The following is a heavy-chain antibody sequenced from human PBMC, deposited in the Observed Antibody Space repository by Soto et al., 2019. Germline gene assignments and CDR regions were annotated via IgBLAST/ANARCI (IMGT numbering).Heavy chain of an antibody. CDR3: ARDPFSRSIAVPGFDY. D-gene: IGHD6-19*01. V-gene: IGHV4-31*03. CDR2: INYSGST. Sequence: SETLSLTCSVSGGSISNGGYYWSWIRQHPGKGLEWIGYINYSGSTYYNPSLKSRATISVDTSKNQFSLKLSSVTAADTAVFYCARDPFSRSIAVPGFDYWGQGTLVTVSS. J-gene: IGHJ4*02. CDR1: GGSISNGGYY.